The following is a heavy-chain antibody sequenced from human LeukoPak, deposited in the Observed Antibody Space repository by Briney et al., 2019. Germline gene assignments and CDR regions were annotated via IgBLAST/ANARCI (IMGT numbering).Heavy chain of an antibody. Sequence: SETLSLTCAVYGGSFSGYYRSWIRQPPGKGLEWIGEINHSGSTNYNPSLKSRVTISVDTSKNQFSLKLSSVTAADTAVYYCARGNYYDSSGYYHYRYYYYGMDVWGQGTTVTVSS. D-gene: IGHD3-22*01. V-gene: IGHV4-34*01. J-gene: IGHJ6*02. CDR1: GGSFSGYY. CDR2: INHSGST. CDR3: ARGNYYDSSGYYHYRYYYYGMDV.